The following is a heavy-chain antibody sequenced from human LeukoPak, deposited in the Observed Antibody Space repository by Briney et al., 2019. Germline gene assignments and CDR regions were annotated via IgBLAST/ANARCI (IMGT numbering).Heavy chain of an antibody. D-gene: IGHD5-12*01. Sequence: PGGSVRLSCAVSGFTVSNYGMSWVRQAPGKGLEWVSGINWNGGSTGYADSVKGRFTISRDNAKNSLYLQMNSLRAEDTALYYCATNGGGDSGYGNFDYWGQGTLVTVSS. V-gene: IGHV3-20*04. J-gene: IGHJ4*02. CDR3: ATNGGGDSGYGNFDY. CDR1: GFTVSNYG. CDR2: INWNGGST.